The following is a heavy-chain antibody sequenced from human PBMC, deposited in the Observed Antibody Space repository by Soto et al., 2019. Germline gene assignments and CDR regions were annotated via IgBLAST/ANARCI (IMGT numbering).Heavy chain of an antibody. J-gene: IGHJ6*03. CDR2: MNTDSGHA. D-gene: IGHD3-22*01. V-gene: IGHV1-8*01. CDR3: ARGRPGRPGYYYYFLDL. CDR1: GYTFPSYD. Sequence: ASVQVSFPTSGYTFPSYDMNLVRQAPGQGLEWMGWMNTDSGHAESAQQFQGRVTMTRDTSIRTVYMELSSLRSDDTAVYYCARGRPGRPGYYYYFLDLRGTGTSVTVSS.